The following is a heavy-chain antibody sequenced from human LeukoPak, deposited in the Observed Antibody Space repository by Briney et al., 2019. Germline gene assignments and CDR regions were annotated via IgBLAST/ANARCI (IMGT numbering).Heavy chain of an antibody. D-gene: IGHD4-11*01. CDR3: ATARTLRVTTSFDY. V-gene: IGHV3-23*01. J-gene: IGHJ4*02. CDR1: GFTFSSYA. CDR2: VSGSGGTT. Sequence: TGGSLRLSCEVSGFTFSSYAMNWVRQGPGKGLEWVSAVSGSGGTTYYADSVKGRFTVSRDNPKNTLYLQMDSLTADDTAVYYCATARTLRVTTSFDYWGQGALVTVSS.